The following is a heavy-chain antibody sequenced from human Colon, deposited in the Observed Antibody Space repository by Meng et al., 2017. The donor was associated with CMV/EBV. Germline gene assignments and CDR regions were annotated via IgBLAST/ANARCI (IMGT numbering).Heavy chain of an antibody. CDR1: YTFSSYG. V-gene: IGHV1-18*01. D-gene: IGHD5-12*01. J-gene: IGHJ4*02. CDR3: ARARELGYSAYDYYDF. Sequence: YTFSSYGISWVRQAPGQGLEWMGWISTNNGNTDYAQKFQGRVTMTTDTLTSTAYMELTSLKSDDTAVFYCARARELGYSAYDYYDFWGQGTLVTVSS. CDR2: ISTNNGNT.